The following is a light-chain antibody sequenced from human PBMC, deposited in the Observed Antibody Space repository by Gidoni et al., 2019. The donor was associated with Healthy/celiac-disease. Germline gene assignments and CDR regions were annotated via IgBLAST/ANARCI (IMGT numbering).Light chain of an antibody. Sequence: DIQMTQSPSSLSASVGDRVTITCRASQNISSYLNWYQQKPGKAPKLLIYAASNLQRGVPSRFSGSGSGTDFTLTINSLQPADFATYYCQQSYSTPRTFXGXTKVEI. CDR2: AAS. CDR3: QQSYSTPRT. V-gene: IGKV1-39*01. CDR1: QNISSY. J-gene: IGKJ4*01.